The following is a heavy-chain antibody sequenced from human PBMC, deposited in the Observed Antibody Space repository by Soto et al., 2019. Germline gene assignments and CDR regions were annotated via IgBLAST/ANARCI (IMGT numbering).Heavy chain of an antibody. V-gene: IGHV3-66*01. Sequence: GGSLRLSCAASGFTVSNSYMSWVRQAPGKGLEWVSVIYSGGNTYYADSVKGRFTISRDNSKNTLYLQINSLRAEDTAVYYCAREATLIRGVIAWGQGAPVTVSS. D-gene: IGHD3-10*01. CDR3: AREATLIRGVIA. CDR1: GFTVSNSY. J-gene: IGHJ5*02. CDR2: IYSGGNT.